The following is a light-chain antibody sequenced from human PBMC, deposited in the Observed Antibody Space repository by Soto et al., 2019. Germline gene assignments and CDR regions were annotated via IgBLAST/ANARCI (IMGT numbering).Light chain of an antibody. CDR1: SSDVGDYNF. Sequence: QSVLTQPPSASGSVGQSVTISCTGTSSDVGDYNFVSWYQQHPGKAPKLMIYEVTKRPSGVPDRFSGSKSGNTASLTVSGLQPDDEADYYCSSYAASNKFCVFGTGTKVTVL. CDR2: EVT. J-gene: IGLJ1*01. V-gene: IGLV2-8*01. CDR3: SSYAASNKFCV.